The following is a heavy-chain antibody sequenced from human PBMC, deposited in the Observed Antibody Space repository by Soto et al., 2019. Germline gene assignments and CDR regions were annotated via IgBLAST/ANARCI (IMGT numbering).Heavy chain of an antibody. V-gene: IGHV2-5*01. CDR1: GFSLSTSGVG. CDR3: AHRTYDVWSGNIHGRSFDI. CDR2: IYWNDDK. Sequence: SGPTLVNPTQTLTLTCTFSGFSLSTSGVGVGWIRQPPGKALEWRALIYWNDDKRYSPSLKSRLTSTKDTSKKQVVLTMTYMDHVDTATYSGAHRTYDVWSGNIHGRSFDIWGQGTMVTISS. J-gene: IGHJ3*02. D-gene: IGHD3-3*01.